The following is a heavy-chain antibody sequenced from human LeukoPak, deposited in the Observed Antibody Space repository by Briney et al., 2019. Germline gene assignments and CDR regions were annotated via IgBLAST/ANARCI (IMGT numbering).Heavy chain of an antibody. CDR2: IYTSGST. CDR3: ARGRYESTRLSAYYYYYMDD. D-gene: IGHD1-14*01. CDR1: GGSISSYY. V-gene: IGHV4-4*07. J-gene: IGHJ6*03. Sequence: PSETLSLTCTVSGGSISSYYWSWIRQPAGKGLEWIGRIYTSGSTIYNPSLKSRVTMSVDTSKNQFSLKLSSVTAADTAVYYCARGRYESTRLSAYYYYYMDDWAKGTTVTVSS.